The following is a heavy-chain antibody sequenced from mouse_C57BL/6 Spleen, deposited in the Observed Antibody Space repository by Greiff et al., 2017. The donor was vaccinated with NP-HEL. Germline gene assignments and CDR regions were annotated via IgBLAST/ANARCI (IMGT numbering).Heavy chain of an antibody. D-gene: IGHD1-1*01. J-gene: IGHJ4*01. V-gene: IGHV1-62-2*01. CDR2: FYPGSGSI. CDR3: ARHEDRDYYDGSSYYAMDY. CDR1: GYTFTEYT. Sequence: VQLQQSGAELVKPGASVKLSCKASGYTFTEYTIHWVKQRSGQGLEWIGWFYPGSGSIKYNEKFKDKATLTADKSSSTVYMELSRLTSEDSAVYFCARHEDRDYYDGSSYYAMDYWGQGTSVTVSS.